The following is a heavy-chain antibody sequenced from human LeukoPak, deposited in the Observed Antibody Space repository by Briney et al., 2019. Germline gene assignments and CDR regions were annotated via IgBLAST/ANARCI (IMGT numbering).Heavy chain of an antibody. CDR1: GFTFSHYG. Sequence: GRSLRLSCAAPGFTFSHYGMHWVRQARGKGLEWVAVIWYDGGNKYFADSVKGRLNLSRDNSNNPVYLHMHSLRVEDSDVYYCAKGTESGWYAYFDYWGQGTLVTVSS. V-gene: IGHV3-33*06. D-gene: IGHD6-19*01. CDR3: AKGTESGWYAYFDY. CDR2: IWYDGGNK. J-gene: IGHJ4*02.